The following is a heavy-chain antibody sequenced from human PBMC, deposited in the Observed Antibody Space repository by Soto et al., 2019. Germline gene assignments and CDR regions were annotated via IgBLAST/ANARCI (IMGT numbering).Heavy chain of an antibody. CDR1: GGSISSYY. CDR2: IYYSGST. V-gene: IGHV4-59*01. CDR3: ARDHGMATIGGMDV. D-gene: IGHD5-12*01. J-gene: IGHJ6*02. Sequence: SETLSLTCTVSGGSISSYYWSWIRQPPGKGLEWIGYIYYSGSTNYNPSLKSRVTISVDTSKNQFSLKLSSVTAADTAVYYCARDHGMATIGGMDVWGQGTTVTVSS.